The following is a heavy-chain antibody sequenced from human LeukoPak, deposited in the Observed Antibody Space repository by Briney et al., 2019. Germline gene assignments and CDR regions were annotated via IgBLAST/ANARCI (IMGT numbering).Heavy chain of an antibody. CDR3: ATAVPFDY. Sequence: QTGGSLRLSCAASGFTFSSYEMNWVRQAPGKGLEWVSYISSSSSTIYYADSVKGRFTISRDNAKNSLYLQMNSLRAEDTAVYYCATAVPFDYWGQGTLVTVSS. J-gene: IGHJ4*02. D-gene: IGHD6-19*01. V-gene: IGHV3-48*03. CDR1: GFTFSSYE. CDR2: ISSSSSTI.